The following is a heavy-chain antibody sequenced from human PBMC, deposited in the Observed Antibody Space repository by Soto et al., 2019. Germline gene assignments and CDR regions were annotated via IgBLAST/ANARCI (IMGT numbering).Heavy chain of an antibody. Sequence: SETLSLTCTLSGDSISSGRYYWSWIRHHPGKGLEWIGYIYYSGSTYYNPSLKSRVTISVDTSKNQFSLKLSSVTAADTAVYYRARVSRPERWLQFGGLDVWGQGTTVTVSS. CDR1: GDSISSGRYY. D-gene: IGHD5-12*01. CDR3: ARVSRPERWLQFGGLDV. CDR2: IYYSGST. J-gene: IGHJ6*02. V-gene: IGHV4-31*03.